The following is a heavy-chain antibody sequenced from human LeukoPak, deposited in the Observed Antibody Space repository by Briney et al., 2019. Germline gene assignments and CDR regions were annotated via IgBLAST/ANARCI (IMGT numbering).Heavy chain of an antibody. V-gene: IGHV3-30*03. CDR1: GFAFSSYD. CDR2: ISYDGSDK. D-gene: IGHD6-13*01. J-gene: IGHJ4*02. CDR3: ARGGDSSNWYPGYFDY. Sequence: PGRSLRLSCAASGFAFSSYDMHWVRQAPGKGLEWVAVISYDGSDKYYVDSVKGRFTISRDNGKNTLYLQMNSLRAEDTAVYYCARGGDSSNWYPGYFDYWGQGALVTVSS.